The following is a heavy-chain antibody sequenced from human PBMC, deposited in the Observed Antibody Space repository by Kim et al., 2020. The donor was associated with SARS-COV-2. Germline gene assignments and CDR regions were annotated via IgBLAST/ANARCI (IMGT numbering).Heavy chain of an antibody. CDR3: ARGLAGYYYDSSGYYYMGFDY. J-gene: IGHJ4*02. Sequence: ASVKVSCKASGYTFTSYDINWVRQATGQGLEWMGWMNPNSGNTGYAQKFQGRVTMTRNTSISTAYMELSSLRSEDTAVYYCARGLAGYYYDSSGYYYMGFDYWGQGTLVTVSS. CDR2: MNPNSGNT. D-gene: IGHD3-22*01. V-gene: IGHV1-8*01. CDR1: GYTFTSYD.